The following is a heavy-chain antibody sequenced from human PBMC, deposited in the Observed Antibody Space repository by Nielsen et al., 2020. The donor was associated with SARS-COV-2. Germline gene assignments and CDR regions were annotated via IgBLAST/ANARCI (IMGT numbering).Heavy chain of an antibody. D-gene: IGHD5-18*01. V-gene: IGHV4-59*13. CDR1: DGSISSYY. CDR2: IYYSGST. Sequence: SETLSLTCTVSDGSISSYYWSWIRQPPGKGLEWIGYIYYSGSTNYNPSLKSRVTISVDTSKNQFSLKLISVTAADTAVYYCARALVDTAMAGDYWGQGTLVYVSS. J-gene: IGHJ4*02. CDR3: ARALVDTAMAGDY.